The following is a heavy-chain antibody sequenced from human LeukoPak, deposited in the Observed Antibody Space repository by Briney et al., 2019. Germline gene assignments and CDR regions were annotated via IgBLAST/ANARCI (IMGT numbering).Heavy chain of an antibody. CDR2: ISAYNGNT. CDR1: GYTFTSYG. D-gene: IGHD6-13*01. J-gene: IGHJ4*02. Sequence: ASVKVSCKASGYTFTSYGISSVRQAPGQGLEWMGWISAYNGNTNYAQKLQGRVTMATDTSTSTAYMELRSLRSDDTAVYYCARATGYSSSWSQKYYFDYWGQGTLVTVSS. CDR3: ARATGYSSSWSQKYYFDY. V-gene: IGHV1-18*01.